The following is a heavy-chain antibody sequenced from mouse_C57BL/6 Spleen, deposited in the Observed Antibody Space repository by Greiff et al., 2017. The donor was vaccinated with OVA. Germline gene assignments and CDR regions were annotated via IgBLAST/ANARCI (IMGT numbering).Heavy chain of an antibody. CDR3: SRSRSSMGVPFAY. D-gene: IGHD1-1*02. Sequence: QVQLKQPGAELVMPGASVKLSCKASGYTFTSYWMHWVKQRPGQGLEWIGEIDPSDSYTNYNQQFKGKSTLTVDKSSSTAYMQLSSLTSEDSAVYYCSRSRSSMGVPFAYWGQGTLVTVSA. CDR2: IDPSDSYT. J-gene: IGHJ3*01. CDR1: GYTFTSYW. V-gene: IGHV1-69*01.